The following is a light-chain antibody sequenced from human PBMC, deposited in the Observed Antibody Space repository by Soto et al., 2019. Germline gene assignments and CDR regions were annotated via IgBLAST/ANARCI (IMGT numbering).Light chain of an antibody. J-gene: IGKJ1*01. CDR3: QQYGSSPWT. Sequence: EIVLTQSPGTLSLSPGERATLSCRARQSVSSSYLAWYQQKPGQAPRLRIYGASSSATGIPDRFSGSGSGPDFTLTISRLEPEDLAEYYCQQYGSSPWTFGQATKVEIK. V-gene: IGKV3-20*01. CDR1: QSVSSSY. CDR2: GAS.